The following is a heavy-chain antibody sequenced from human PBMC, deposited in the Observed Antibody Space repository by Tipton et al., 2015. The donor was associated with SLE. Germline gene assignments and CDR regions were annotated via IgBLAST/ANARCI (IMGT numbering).Heavy chain of an antibody. CDR3: ARGFYYDFWTSHYNEKGPKTYYFDS. V-gene: IGHV3-23*03. CDR1: GFTFYVHA. CDR2: IYSVGDTV. J-gene: IGHJ4*02. D-gene: IGHD3-3*01. Sequence: SLRLSCAASGFTFYVHAMTWVRQAPGKGLAWVSSIYSVGDTVYYADSVKGRFSVSRDNSKNTLYLQMNSLTAEDTAVYFCARGFYYDFWTSHYNEKGPKTYYFDSWGQGALVTVSS.